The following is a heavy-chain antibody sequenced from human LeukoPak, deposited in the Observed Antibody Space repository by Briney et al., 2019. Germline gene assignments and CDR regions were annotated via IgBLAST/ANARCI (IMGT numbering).Heavy chain of an antibody. CDR1: GYTFTGYY. J-gene: IGHJ5*02. D-gene: IGHD3-22*01. V-gene: IGHV1-2*02. Sequence: ASVKVSCKASGYTFTGYYMHWVRQAPGQGLEGMGWINPKSGGTNYAKKFQGRVTMTRDTSIRTAYMELSWLRSDDTAVYYCACSSHYDSSGYYYEPWFDPWGQGTLVTVSS. CDR2: INPKSGGT. CDR3: ACSSHYDSSGYYYEPWFDP.